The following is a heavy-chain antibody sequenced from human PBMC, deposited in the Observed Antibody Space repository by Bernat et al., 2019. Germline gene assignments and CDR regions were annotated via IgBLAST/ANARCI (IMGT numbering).Heavy chain of an antibody. CDR1: TFSNYG. CDR2: VSYDGSKK. J-gene: IGHJ2*01. V-gene: IGHV3-33*05. Sequence: TFSNYGMHWVRQAPGKGLEWVAVVSYDGSKKYYADSVKGRFTVSRDNSKNTLYLQMNSLRAEDTAVYYCARDERYGTNGVGYTWYFDL. D-gene: IGHD2-8*01. CDR3: ARDERYGTNGVGYTWYFDL.